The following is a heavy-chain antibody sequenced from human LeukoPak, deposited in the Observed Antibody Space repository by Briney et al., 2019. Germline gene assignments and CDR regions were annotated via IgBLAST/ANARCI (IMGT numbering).Heavy chain of an antibody. CDR3: ARDRSRNYSCDY. CDR1: GFTFSSYA. CDR2: ISGSGGST. J-gene: IGHJ4*02. Sequence: GGSLRLSCAASGFTFSSYAMSWVRQAPGKGLEWVSDISGSGGSTYYADSVKGRFTISRDNSKNTVYLQMSSLRTEDTAVYYCARDRSRNYSCDYWGQGTLVSVSS. D-gene: IGHD2-2*01. V-gene: IGHV3-23*01.